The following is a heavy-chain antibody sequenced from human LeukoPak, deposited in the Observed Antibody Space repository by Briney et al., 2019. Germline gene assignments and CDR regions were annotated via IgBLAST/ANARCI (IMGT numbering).Heavy chain of an antibody. CDR1: GFTFRDYW. D-gene: IGHD6-13*01. CDR3: ARAGGTSWADY. Sequence: GGSLRLSCEASGFTFRDYWMTWVRQAPGKGLEWVADVKQDGTEKFYVDSVKGRFTISRDNGKNSLYLQMNSLRVEDTAIYYCARAGGTSWADYWGQGTLVTVSS. V-gene: IGHV3-7*01. CDR2: VKQDGTEK. J-gene: IGHJ4*02.